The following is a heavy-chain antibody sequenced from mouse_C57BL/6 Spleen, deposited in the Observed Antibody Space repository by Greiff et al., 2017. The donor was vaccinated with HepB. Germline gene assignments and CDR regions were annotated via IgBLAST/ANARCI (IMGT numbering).Heavy chain of an antibody. CDR3: ARNYYGSDREYYAMDY. Sequence: QVQLKESGPELVKPGASVKISCKASGYTFTDYYINWVKQRPGQGLEWIGWIFPGSGSTYYNEKFKGKATLTVDKSSSTAYMLLSSLTSEDSAVYFCARNYYGSDREYYAMDYWGQGTSVTVSS. CDR2: IFPGSGST. CDR1: GYTFTDYY. V-gene: IGHV1-75*01. D-gene: IGHD1-1*01. J-gene: IGHJ4*01.